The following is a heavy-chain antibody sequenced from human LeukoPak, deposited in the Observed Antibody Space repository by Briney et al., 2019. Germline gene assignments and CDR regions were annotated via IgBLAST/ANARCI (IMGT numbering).Heavy chain of an antibody. CDR1: GYTFTSYG. CDR3: AVSSDWALRNY. Sequence: GXSVKVSCKASGYTFTSYGISWVRQAPGQGLEWMAWISAYNGNTNYAQKLQGRVTMTTDTSTSTAYMELRSLRSDDTAVYYCAVSSDWALRNYWGQGTLVTVSS. CDR2: ISAYNGNT. J-gene: IGHJ4*02. D-gene: IGHD6-19*01. V-gene: IGHV1-18*01.